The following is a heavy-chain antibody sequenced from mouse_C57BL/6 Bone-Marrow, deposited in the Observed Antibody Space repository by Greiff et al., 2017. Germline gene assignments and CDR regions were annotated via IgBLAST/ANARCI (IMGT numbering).Heavy chain of an antibody. D-gene: IGHD2-4*01. CDR2: IYIGNGYT. V-gene: IGHV1-58*01. J-gene: IGHJ3*01. CDR3: GRARDYDRWPWAY. Sequence: EVQLQQSGAELVRPGSSVKMSCKTSGYTFTSYGINWVKQRPGQGLEWIGYIYIGNGYTEYNEKFKGKATLTSDTSYSTAYRQISSLTAEDSAIDVWGRARDYDRWPWAYGGQGTMGTGSA. CDR1: GYTFTSYG.